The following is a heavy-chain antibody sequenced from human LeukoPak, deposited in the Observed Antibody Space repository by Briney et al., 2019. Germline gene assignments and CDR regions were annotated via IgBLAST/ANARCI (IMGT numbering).Heavy chain of an antibody. D-gene: IGHD3-16*01. CDR3: VKTIVTFGGVIRTDAFDI. J-gene: IGHJ3*02. CDR1: GFIFSRYA. Sequence: PGGSLRLSCSASGFIFSRYAMHWVRQAPGKGLEYVSGINNNGDNTYYSDSVKARLTISRDNFKNTLFLQMTSLRNEDTAVYYCVKTIVTFGGVIRTDAFDIWGQGTMVTVS. CDR2: INNNGDNT. V-gene: IGHV3-64D*06.